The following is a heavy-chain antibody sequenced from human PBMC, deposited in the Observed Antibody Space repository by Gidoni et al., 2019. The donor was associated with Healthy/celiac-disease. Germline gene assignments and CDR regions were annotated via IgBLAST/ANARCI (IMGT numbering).Heavy chain of an antibody. Sequence: EVQLVESGGGLVKAGGSLRLSCAASGFTLSNACMSWVRRAPGKGLEWVGRIKSKTDGGTTDYAAPVKGRFTISRDDSKNTLHLQMNSLKTEDTAVYYCTTDTLYDVWRGYSPFFDYWGQGTLVTVSS. D-gene: IGHD3-3*01. CDR2: IKSKTDGGTT. CDR3: TTDTLYDVWRGYSPFFDY. V-gene: IGHV3-15*01. J-gene: IGHJ4*02. CDR1: GFTLSNAC.